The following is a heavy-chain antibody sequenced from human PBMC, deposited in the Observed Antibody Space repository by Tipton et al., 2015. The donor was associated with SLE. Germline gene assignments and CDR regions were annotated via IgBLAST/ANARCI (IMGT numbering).Heavy chain of an antibody. CDR1: GDSVSSNSAA. J-gene: IGHJ4*02. V-gene: IGHV6-1*01. Sequence: GLVKPSQTLSLTCAISGDSVSSNSAAWNWIRQSPSRGLEWLGRTYYRSKWYNDYAVSVKSRITINPDTSKNQFSLKLSSVTAADTAVYYCARAGYYDSSGFDYWGQGTLVTVSS. CDR3: ARAGYYDSSGFDY. CDR2: TYYRSKWYN. D-gene: IGHD3-22*01.